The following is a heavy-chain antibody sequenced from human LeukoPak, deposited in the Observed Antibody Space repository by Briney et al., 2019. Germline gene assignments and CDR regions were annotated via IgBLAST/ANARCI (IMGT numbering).Heavy chain of an antibody. D-gene: IGHD6-19*01. Sequence: PGRSLRLSCAASGFTFGSYGMHWVRQAPGKGLEWVATIWYDGSNKYYADSVKGRFTISRENSKNILYLQMNSLRDEDTSVYYCARGRGDWYEPDLIYYFHYWGQGTLVTVSS. CDR2: IWYDGSNK. CDR1: GFTFGSYG. CDR3: ARGRGDWYEPDLIYYFHY. V-gene: IGHV3-33*01. J-gene: IGHJ4*02.